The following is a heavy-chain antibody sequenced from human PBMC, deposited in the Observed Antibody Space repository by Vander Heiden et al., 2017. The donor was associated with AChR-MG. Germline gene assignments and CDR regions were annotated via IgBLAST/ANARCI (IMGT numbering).Heavy chain of an antibody. V-gene: IGHV3-15*01. CDR2: IKSNTDGGTT. CDR3: ATLTQICRAGTCVRPIVY. D-gene: IGHD2-15*01. Sequence: EVQLVESGGRLVKPGGSLRLSCAASALTFSYAWLTWVPRAPGKGAKWVGRIKSNTDGGTTDYSAPVKGRFTISRDDSKDTLYLQMDSLKTEDTALYYCATLTQICRAGTCVRPIVYWGQGTLVTVSS. CDR1: ALTFSYAW. J-gene: IGHJ4*02.